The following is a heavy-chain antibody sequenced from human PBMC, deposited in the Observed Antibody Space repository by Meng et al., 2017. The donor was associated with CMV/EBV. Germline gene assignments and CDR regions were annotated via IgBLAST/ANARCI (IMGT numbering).Heavy chain of an antibody. CDR3: ARVSGPTPPHYYYGLDV. J-gene: IGHJ6*02. Sequence: GTISRDTFSGVRQAPGQGLEWVGRIIPILAVTAYAQKFQGRVTITADKSMNTVYMDLTSLTAEDTAVYFCARVSGPTPPHYYYGLDVWGQGTMVTVSS. D-gene: IGHD1-26*01. CDR2: IIPILAVT. V-gene: IGHV1-69*02. CDR1: GTISRDT.